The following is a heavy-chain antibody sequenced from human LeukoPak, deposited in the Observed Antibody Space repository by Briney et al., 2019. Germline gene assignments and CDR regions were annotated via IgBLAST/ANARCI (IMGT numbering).Heavy chain of an antibody. J-gene: IGHJ5*02. CDR3: ARDFGRCSSTSCYGDWFDP. V-gene: IGHV3-21*01. D-gene: IGHD2-2*01. Sequence: PGGSLRLSCAASGFTFSSYSMNWVRQAPGKGLEWVSSIISSRSYIYYADSVKGRFTISRDNAKSSLYLQMNSLRAEDTAVYYCARDFGRCSSTSCYGDWFDPWGQGTLVTVSS. CDR2: IISSRSYI. CDR1: GFTFSSYS.